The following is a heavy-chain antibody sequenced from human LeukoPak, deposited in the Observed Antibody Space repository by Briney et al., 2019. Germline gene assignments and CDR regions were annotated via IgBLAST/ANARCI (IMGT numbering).Heavy chain of an antibody. Sequence: ASVRVSCKASGYTFTNYYMHWVRQAPGQGLEWMGIIIPDGGGTTYAQKFQGRVAMTRDTSTSTYYMEVTSLRSDDTAVYYCARETVVVADANCFDYWGQGTLVTVCS. V-gene: IGHV1-46*01. CDR2: IIPDGGGT. D-gene: IGHD2-15*01. CDR1: GYTFTNYY. J-gene: IGHJ4*02. CDR3: ARETVVVADANCFDY.